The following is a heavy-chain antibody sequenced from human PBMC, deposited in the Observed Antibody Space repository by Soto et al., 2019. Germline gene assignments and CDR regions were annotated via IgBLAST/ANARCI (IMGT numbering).Heavy chain of an antibody. Sequence: QVQLQESGPGLVKPSQTLSLTCTVSGGAISSGDYYWSWIRQPPGKGLEWIGYSYYSGSTYYNPSLKSRVTISVDTSKNQFSLKLSSVTAADTAVYYCARALEHIVVVTAMLFDLWGRGTLVTVSS. D-gene: IGHD2-21*02. V-gene: IGHV4-30-4*01. J-gene: IGHJ2*01. CDR1: GGAISSGDYY. CDR2: SYYSGST. CDR3: ARALEHIVVVTAMLFDL.